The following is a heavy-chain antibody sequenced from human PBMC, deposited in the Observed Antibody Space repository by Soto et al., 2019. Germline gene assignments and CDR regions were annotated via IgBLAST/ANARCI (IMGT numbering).Heavy chain of an antibody. CDR1: GFTFSSYA. D-gene: IGHD1-7*01. CDR2: ISGSGGST. J-gene: IGHJ5*02. V-gene: IGHV3-23*01. CDR3: AKSEGKLELRLPGYPFDP. Sequence: GGSLRLSCAASGFTFSSYAMSWVRRAPGKGLEWVSAISGSGGSTYYADSVKGRFTISRDNSKNTLYLQMNSLRAEDTAVYYCAKSEGKLELRLPGYPFDPWGQGTLVTVSS.